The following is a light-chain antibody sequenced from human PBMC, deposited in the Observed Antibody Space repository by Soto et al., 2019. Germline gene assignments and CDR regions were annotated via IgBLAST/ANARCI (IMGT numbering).Light chain of an antibody. J-gene: IGKJ1*01. CDR3: QQGEGT. Sequence: EIVLTQSPGTLSLSPGERATLSCRASQSVSSSYLAWYQQKPGQAPRLLIYGASSRATGIPDRFSGSGSGTDFTLTISRLEPADFAVYYCQQGEGTFGQGTKVEIK. CDR2: GAS. CDR1: QSVSSSY. V-gene: IGKV3-20*01.